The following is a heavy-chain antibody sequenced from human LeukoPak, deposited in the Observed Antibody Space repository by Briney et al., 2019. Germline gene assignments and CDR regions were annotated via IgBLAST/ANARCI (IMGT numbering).Heavy chain of an antibody. CDR2: INHSGST. CDR3: ARVTTIFGVVWLDAFDI. Sequence: SETLSLTCAVYGGSFSGYYWSWIRQPPGKGLEWIGEINHSGSTYYNPSLKSRVTISVDTSKNQFSLKLSSVTAADTAVYYCARVTTIFGVVWLDAFDIWGQGTMVTVSS. CDR1: GGSFSGYY. D-gene: IGHD3-3*01. J-gene: IGHJ3*02. V-gene: IGHV4-34*01.